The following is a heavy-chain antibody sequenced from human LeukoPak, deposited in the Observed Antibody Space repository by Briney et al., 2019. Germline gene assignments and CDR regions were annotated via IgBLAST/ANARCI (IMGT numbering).Heavy chain of an antibody. Sequence: PGGSLRLSCAAPGFTFSSYNMNWVRQAPGKGLEWVSSSSTSRSYIYHADSVKGRFTISRDNAKNSLYLQMNSLRAEDTAVYYCARDPPRYGMDVWGQGTTVTVSS. CDR1: GFTFSSYN. CDR2: SSTSRSYI. CDR3: ARDPPRYGMDV. V-gene: IGHV3-21*01. J-gene: IGHJ6*02.